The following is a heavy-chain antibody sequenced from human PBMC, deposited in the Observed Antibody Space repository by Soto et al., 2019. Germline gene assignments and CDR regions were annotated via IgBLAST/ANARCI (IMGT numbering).Heavy chain of an antibody. CDR3: ARGGSGSYILFDY. Sequence: SETLSLTCAVYGGSFSGYYWSWIRQPPGKGLEWIGEINHGGRTNYSPSLKSRLTISVDTSKNRFSLKLSSVTAADTAVYYCARGGSGSYILFDYWGEGTLLTVST. CDR1: GGSFSGYY. V-gene: IGHV4-34*01. J-gene: IGHJ4*02. D-gene: IGHD1-26*01. CDR2: INHGGRT.